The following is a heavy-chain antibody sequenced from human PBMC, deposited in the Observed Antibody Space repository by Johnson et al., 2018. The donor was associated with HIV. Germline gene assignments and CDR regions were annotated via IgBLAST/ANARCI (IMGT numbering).Heavy chain of an antibody. CDR1: GFTFSSYA. V-gene: IGHV3-7*01. CDR2: IKQAGSEK. CDR3: AKSPLGRLREGAFDI. D-gene: IGHD7-27*01. J-gene: IGHJ3*02. Sequence: VQLVESGGGVVQPGGSLRLSCAASGFTFSSYAMSWVRPAPGKGLEWVANIKQAGSEKYYVDPVQGRSTISRDNAKNSLYMQMNSLRAEDTAGYYCAKSPLGRLREGAFDIWGQGTRVTVSS.